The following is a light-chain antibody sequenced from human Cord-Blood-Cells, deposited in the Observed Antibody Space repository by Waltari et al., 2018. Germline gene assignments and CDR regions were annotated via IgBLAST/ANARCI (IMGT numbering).Light chain of an antibody. CDR3: QQYYSYPYT. Sequence: EIVMTQSPATLSVSPGERATLSCRASQRVSSNLAWYQQKPGQAPRLLIYGASTRATGIPARFSGSGSGTEFTLTISSLQSEDFATYYCQQYYSYPYTFGQGTKLEIK. CDR1: QRVSSN. CDR2: GAS. V-gene: IGKV3-15*01. J-gene: IGKJ2*01.